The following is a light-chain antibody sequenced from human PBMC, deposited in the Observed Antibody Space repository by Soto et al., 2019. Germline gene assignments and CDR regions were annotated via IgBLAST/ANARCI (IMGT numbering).Light chain of an antibody. Sequence: QSVLTQPASVSGSPGQSITISCTGTISDVGGYSYVSWYQQHPGKAPKLIIYEVNYRPSGVSNRFSGSKSGNTASLTISGLQAEDEADYYCGTWDSSLSAYVFGTGTKVTVL. CDR2: EVN. CDR1: ISDVGGYSY. J-gene: IGLJ1*01. CDR3: GTWDSSLSAYV. V-gene: IGLV2-14*01.